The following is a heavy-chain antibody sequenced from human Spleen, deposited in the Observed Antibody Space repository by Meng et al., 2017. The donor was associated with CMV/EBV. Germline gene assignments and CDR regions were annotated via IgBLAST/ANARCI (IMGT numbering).Heavy chain of an antibody. Sequence: SGDSISSSNWWTWVRQTPGKGLEWIGEIHHSRGTYYNPSLNSRATISLDKSKNYFSLGLTSVTAADTGVYYCAGVREGCSRASCTLDPWGQGTLVTVSS. CDR1: GDSISSSNW. V-gene: IGHV4-4*02. CDR2: IHHSRGT. D-gene: IGHD2-2*01. CDR3: AGVREGCSRASCTLDP. J-gene: IGHJ5*02.